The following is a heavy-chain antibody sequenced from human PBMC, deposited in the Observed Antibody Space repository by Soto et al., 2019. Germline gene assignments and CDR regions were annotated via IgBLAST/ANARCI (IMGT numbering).Heavy chain of an antibody. V-gene: IGHV4-30-4*01. CDR2: IYYSGST. CDR3: ARVSATGTRWFDP. J-gene: IGHJ5*02. CDR1: GGSISSGDYY. D-gene: IGHD6-13*01. Sequence: PSETLSLTCTVSGGSISSGDYYWSWIRQPPGKGLEWIGYIYYSGSTYYNPSLKSRVSLSVDPSKSQFSLNVTSLTAADTAVYYCARVSATGTRWFDPWGPGTLVTVSS.